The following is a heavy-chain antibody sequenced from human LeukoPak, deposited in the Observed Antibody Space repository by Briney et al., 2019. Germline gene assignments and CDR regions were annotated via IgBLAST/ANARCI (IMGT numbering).Heavy chain of an antibody. CDR1: GFTFSSYW. D-gene: IGHD2/OR15-2a*01. V-gene: IGHV3-7*03. Sequence: GGSLRLSCAASGFTFSSYWMSWVRQAPGKGLEWVANIKQDGSEKYYVDSVKGRFTISRDNAKNSVYLQMSSLKTEDTAVYYCARGYCRSTTSCYFDYWGQGTLVTVSS. CDR3: ARGYCRSTTSCYFDY. CDR2: IKQDGSEK. J-gene: IGHJ4*02.